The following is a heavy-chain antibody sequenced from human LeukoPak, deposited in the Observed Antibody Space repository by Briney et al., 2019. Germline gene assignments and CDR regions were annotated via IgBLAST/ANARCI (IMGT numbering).Heavy chain of an antibody. J-gene: IGHJ3*02. V-gene: IGHV6-1*01. CDR3: ARVNSPLVPAAMLLLHAFDI. CDR2: TYYRSKWYN. D-gene: IGHD2-2*01. Sequence: SQTLSLTCAISGDSVSSNSAAWNWIRQSPSRGLEWLGRTYYRSKWYNDYAVSVKSRITINPDTSKNQFSLQLTSVTPEDTAVYYCARVNSPLVPAAMLLLHAFDIWGQGTMVTVSS. CDR1: GDSVSSNSAA.